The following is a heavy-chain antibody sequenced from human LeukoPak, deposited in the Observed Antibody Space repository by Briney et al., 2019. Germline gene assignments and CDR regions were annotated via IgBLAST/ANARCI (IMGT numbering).Heavy chain of an antibody. J-gene: IGHJ4*02. D-gene: IGHD3-10*01. V-gene: IGHV1-18*01. CDR1: GYTFSSYG. Sequence: GASVKVSCKASGYTFSSYGFSWVRQAPGQGLEWMGWISAYNGNTNYAQKLQGRVAMTTDTSTSTAYMELRSLRSDDTAVYYCARDYFGTPPLDYWAREPWSPSPQ. CDR2: ISAYNGNT. CDR3: ARDYFGTPPLDY.